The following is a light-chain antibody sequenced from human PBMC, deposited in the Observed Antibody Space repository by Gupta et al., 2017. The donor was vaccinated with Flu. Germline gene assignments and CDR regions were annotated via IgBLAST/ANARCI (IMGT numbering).Light chain of an antibody. CDR3: SSYTSSSTWV. CDR2: EVS. CDR1: SRDVGGYNY. V-gene: IGLV2-14*01. J-gene: IGLJ3*02. Sequence: QSALTLPASVSGSPGQAITISCPGTSRDVGGYNYVSWYQQHPGKAPKLMIYEVSNRPSGVSNRFSGSKSGNTASLTISGLQAEDEADYYCSSYTSSSTWVFGGGTKLTVL.